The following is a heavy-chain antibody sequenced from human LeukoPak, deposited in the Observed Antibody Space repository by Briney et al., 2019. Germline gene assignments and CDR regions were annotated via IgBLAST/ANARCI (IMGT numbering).Heavy chain of an antibody. J-gene: IGHJ3*02. CDR2: ISYDGSNK. Sequence: GGSLRLSCAASGFTFSSYAMHWVRQAPGKGLEWVAVISYDGSNKYYADSVKGRFTISRDNSKNTLYLQINSLRPEDTAVYYCARGPGPIAGAKNAFDIWGQGTMVTVSS. V-gene: IGHV3-30*01. CDR3: ARGPGPIAGAKNAFDI. D-gene: IGHD1-26*01. CDR1: GFTFSSYA.